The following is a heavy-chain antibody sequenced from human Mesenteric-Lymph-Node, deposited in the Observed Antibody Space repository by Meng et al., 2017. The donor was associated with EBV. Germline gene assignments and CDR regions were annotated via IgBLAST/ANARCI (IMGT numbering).Heavy chain of an antibody. Sequence: GREGKKPGYSLNISGKGSGSSFTSYWIGWVRQMPGKGLEWMGIIYPGDSDTRYRPSFQGQVTISADKSISTAYLQWSSLKASDTAMYYCARQQGNSGGDYWGQGTLVTVSS. CDR2: IYPGDSDT. CDR3: ARQQGNSGGDY. V-gene: IGHV5-51*01. CDR1: GSSFTSYW. D-gene: IGHD4-23*01. J-gene: IGHJ4*02.